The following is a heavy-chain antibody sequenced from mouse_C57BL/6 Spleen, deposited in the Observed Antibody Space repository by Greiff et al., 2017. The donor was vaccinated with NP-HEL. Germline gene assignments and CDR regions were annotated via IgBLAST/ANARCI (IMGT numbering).Heavy chain of an antibody. D-gene: IGHD2-5*01. CDR3: TILYYSNPYYFDY. CDR2: IDPEDGDT. CDR1: GFNIKDYY. V-gene: IGHV14-1*01. Sequence: VQLQQSGAELVRPGASVKLSCTASGFNIKDYYMHWVKQRPEQGLEWIGRIDPEDGDTEYAPKFQGKATMTADTSSNTAYLQLSSLTSEDTAVYYCTILYYSNPYYFDYWGQGTTLTVSS. J-gene: IGHJ2*01.